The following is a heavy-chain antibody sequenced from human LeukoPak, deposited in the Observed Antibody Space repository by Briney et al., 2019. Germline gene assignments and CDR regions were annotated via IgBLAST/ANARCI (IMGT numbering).Heavy chain of an antibody. D-gene: IGHD3-9*01. CDR1: GGSITGYY. Sequence: KPSETLSLTCAVYGGSITGYYWSWIRQTPGRGLEWVGEIHYTGATSYSPSLKSRATISTDTSKNQFSLRLSSVTAADTAVYYCARGNILTGYCFDFWGQGALVTVSS. CDR2: IHYTGAT. J-gene: IGHJ4*02. CDR3: ARGNILTGYCFDF. V-gene: IGHV4-34*01.